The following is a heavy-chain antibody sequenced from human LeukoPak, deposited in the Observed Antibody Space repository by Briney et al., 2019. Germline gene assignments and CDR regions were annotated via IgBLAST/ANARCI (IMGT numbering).Heavy chain of an antibody. CDR2: ITDSGGRT. V-gene: IGHV3-23*01. D-gene: IGHD2-15*01. CDR1: GFTFSNYA. CDR3: ARYENSLFDP. Sequence: GGSLRLSCAASGFTFSNYAMSWVRQAPGKGLEWISAITDSGGRTYYADSVKGRFSISRDNSKNTLYLQMNSLRAEDTAVYYCARYENSLFDPWGQGTLVTVSS. J-gene: IGHJ5*02.